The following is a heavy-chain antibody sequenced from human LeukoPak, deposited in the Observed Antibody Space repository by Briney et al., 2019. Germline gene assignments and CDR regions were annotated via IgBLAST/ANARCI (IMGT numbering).Heavy chain of an antibody. V-gene: IGHV4-34*01. Sequence: XVYGGSFRGYYWSGIRQPPGKGLEWVGEMNHSGSTNYNPSLKRRVTISADTSKNQFFLKLISVTAADTAVYYCARGSYPDYFFDWWGQGTLVTVSS. J-gene: IGHJ4*02. CDR3: ARGSYPDYFFDW. CDR1: GGSFRGYY. CDR2: MNHSGST.